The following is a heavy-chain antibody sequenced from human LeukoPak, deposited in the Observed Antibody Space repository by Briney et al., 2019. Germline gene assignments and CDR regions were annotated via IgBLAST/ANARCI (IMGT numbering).Heavy chain of an antibody. V-gene: IGHV3-23*01. Sequence: AGGSLRLSCVASGFTFSNHAMTWVRQAPGKGLEWVSAISADAVDTFYAPSVKGRFTISRDNSKNTLYLQINSLRAEDTAIYYCAKDVGWSVSWGQGTLVSGSS. CDR1: GFTFSNHA. J-gene: IGHJ5*02. CDR2: ISADAVDT. CDR3: AKDVGWSVS. D-gene: IGHD2-15*01.